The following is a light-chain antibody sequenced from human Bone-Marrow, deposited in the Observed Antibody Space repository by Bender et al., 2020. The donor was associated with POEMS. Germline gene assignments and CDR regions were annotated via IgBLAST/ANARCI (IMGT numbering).Light chain of an antibody. Sequence: SYELTQPPSVSVSPGQTATITCSGEKLGEEYACWYQQKPGQSPVVVIYQDSKRPSGIPERFSGSNSGNTATLTIRGTQAVDEADYFCQAWFTSTGAFGGGTKLTVL. CDR1: KLGEEY. CDR2: QDS. V-gene: IGLV3-1*01. CDR3: QAWFTSTGA. J-gene: IGLJ2*01.